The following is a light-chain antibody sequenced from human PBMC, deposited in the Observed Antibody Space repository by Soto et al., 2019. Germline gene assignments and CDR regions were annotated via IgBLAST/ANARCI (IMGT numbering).Light chain of an antibody. J-gene: IGKJ2*01. Sequence: DIQMTQSPSSLSTSVGDRVTITCRASQSISGYLHWYQQIPGKAPKLLIRAASSLQSGVPSRFSGRGSGTDFTLTISNLQPEDFATYYCQQSYSIPYTFGQGTKLEIK. CDR3: QQSYSIPYT. V-gene: IGKV1-39*01. CDR1: QSISGY. CDR2: AAS.